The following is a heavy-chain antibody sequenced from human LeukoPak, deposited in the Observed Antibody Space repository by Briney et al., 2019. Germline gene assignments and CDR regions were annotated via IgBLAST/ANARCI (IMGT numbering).Heavy chain of an antibody. CDR1: GFTFSTFS. CDR3: AHYDSSGYYQHDAFDI. CDR2: ISSSSSTI. Sequence: GGSLRLSCAASGFTFSTFSMNWVRQAPGKGLEWVSSISSSSSTIYYADSVKGRFTISRDNAKNSLYLQMNSLRAEDTAVYYCAHYDSSGYYQHDAFDIWGQGTMVTVSS. J-gene: IGHJ3*02. D-gene: IGHD3-22*01. V-gene: IGHV3-48*01.